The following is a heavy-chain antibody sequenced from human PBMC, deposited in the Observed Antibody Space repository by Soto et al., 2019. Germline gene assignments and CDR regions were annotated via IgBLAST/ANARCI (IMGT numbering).Heavy chain of an antibody. V-gene: IGHV3-23*01. D-gene: IGHD3-3*01. CDR3: AKQAYYDFWSGYY. Sequence: GGSLRLSCAASGFTFSSYAMSWVRQAPGKGLEWVSAISASGGSTYYADSVKGRFTISRDNSKNTLYLQMNTLRAEDTAVYYCAKQAYYDFWSGYYWGQGTLVTVSS. CDR2: ISASGGST. CDR1: GFTFSSYA. J-gene: IGHJ4*02.